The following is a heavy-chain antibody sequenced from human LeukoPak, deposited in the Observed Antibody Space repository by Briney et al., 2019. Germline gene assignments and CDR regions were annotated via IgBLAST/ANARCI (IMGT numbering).Heavy chain of an antibody. CDR2: INHSGST. CDR1: GGSFSGYY. D-gene: IGHD5-18*01. Sequence: PSETLSLTCAVYGGSFSGYYWSWIRQPPGKGLEWIGEINHSGSTNYNPSLKSRVTISVDTSKNQFSPKLSSVTAADTAVYYCARDGRLWLPFDYWGQGTLVTVSS. CDR3: ARDGRLWLPFDY. J-gene: IGHJ4*02. V-gene: IGHV4-34*01.